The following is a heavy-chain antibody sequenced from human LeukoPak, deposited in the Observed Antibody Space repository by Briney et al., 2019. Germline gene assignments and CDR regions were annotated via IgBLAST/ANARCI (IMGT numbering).Heavy chain of an antibody. V-gene: IGHV1-69*13. CDR3: ARTDLGNVAFDY. CDR2: IIPIFGTA. Sequence: SVKVSCKASGGTFIIYAISWVRQAPGQGLEWMGGIIPIFGTANYAQKFQGRVTITADESTSTAYMELSSLRSEDTAVYYCARTDLGNVAFDYWGQGTLVTVSS. D-gene: IGHD2-2*03. J-gene: IGHJ4*02. CDR1: GGTFIIYA.